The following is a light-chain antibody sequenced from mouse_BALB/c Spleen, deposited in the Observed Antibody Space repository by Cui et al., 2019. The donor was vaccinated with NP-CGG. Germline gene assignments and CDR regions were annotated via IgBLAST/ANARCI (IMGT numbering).Light chain of an antibody. CDR1: TGAVTTSNY. J-gene: IGLJ1*01. Sequence: QAVLTPESALTTSPGETVTLTCRSSTGAVTTSNYANWVQEKPDHLFTGLIGGTNNRAPGVPDRFSGSLIGDKAALTITGAQTEDEAIYFCALWYSNHWVFGGGTKLTVL. CDR2: GTN. CDR3: ALWYSNHWV. V-gene: IGLV1*01.